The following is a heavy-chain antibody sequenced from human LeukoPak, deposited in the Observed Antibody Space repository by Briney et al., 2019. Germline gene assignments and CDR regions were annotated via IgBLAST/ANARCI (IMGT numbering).Heavy chain of an antibody. CDR3: ARGLSGSYPIDAFDI. V-gene: IGHV4-39*07. CDR2: IYYSGST. Sequence: SETLSLTCTVSGGSISSSSYYWGWIRQPPGKGLEWIGSIYYSGSTYYNPSLKSRVTISVDTSKNQFSLKLSSVTAADTAVYYCARGLSGSYPIDAFDIWGQGTMVTVSS. J-gene: IGHJ3*02. CDR1: GGSISSSSYY. D-gene: IGHD1-26*01.